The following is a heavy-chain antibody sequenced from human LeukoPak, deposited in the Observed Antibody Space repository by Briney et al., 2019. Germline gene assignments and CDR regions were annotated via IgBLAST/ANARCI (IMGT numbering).Heavy chain of an antibody. CDR2: INHSGST. CDR1: GWSFSGYY. V-gene: IGHV4-34*01. D-gene: IGHD3-16*02. J-gene: IGHJ4*02. Sequence: SETLSLTCAVYGWSFSGYYWSWIRQPPGKGLEWVGEINHSGSTNYNPSLKSRVTISVDTSKNQFSLKLSSVTAADTAVYYCARGNYYDYVWGSYRRHYFDYWGQGTLVTVSS. CDR3: ARGNYYDYVWGSYRRHYFDY.